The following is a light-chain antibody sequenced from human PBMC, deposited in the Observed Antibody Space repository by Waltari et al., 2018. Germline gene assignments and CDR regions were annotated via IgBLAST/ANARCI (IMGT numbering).Light chain of an antibody. CDR1: QSVLYSSNNKNY. CDR3: QQYYSDPWT. J-gene: IGKJ1*01. V-gene: IGKV4-1*01. Sequence: DIVMTQPPDSLAAALGERATINCKSSQSVLYSSNNKNYLAWYQQIPGQPPKLLIYWASIRRSVVPDRCSGSGSGTDFTLIISILHAEDVAVYYCQQYYSDPWTFGQGTKVEIK. CDR2: WAS.